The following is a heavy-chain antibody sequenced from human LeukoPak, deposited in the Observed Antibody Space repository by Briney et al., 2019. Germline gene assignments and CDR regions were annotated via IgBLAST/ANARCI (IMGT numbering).Heavy chain of an antibody. CDR1: GFTFSSYG. V-gene: IGHV3-21*01. CDR3: ARDRRDGYNDY. CDR2: ISSSSSYI. J-gene: IGHJ4*02. Sequence: TGGSLRLSCTASGFTFSSYGIHWVRQAPGKGLEWVSSISSSSSYIYYADSVKGRFTISRDNAKNSLYLQMNSLRAEDTAVYYCARDRRDGYNDYWGQGTLVTVSS. D-gene: IGHD5-24*01.